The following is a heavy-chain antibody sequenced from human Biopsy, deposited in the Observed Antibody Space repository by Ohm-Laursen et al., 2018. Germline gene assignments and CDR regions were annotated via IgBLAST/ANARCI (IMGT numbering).Heavy chain of an antibody. D-gene: IGHD3-22*01. V-gene: IGHV1-18*01. CDR3: ARGYKYDSSGKHHQIKVFDY. CDR1: GYTFSSSD. Sequence: ASVKVSCKTSGYTFSSSDINWVRQAPGQGLEWIGRITVYNGNTNFAQKVQDRVSMTIDTSTSTAHMELRSLRSDDTAVYYCARGYKYDSSGKHHQIKVFDYWGQGTLVTVSS. J-gene: IGHJ4*02. CDR2: ITVYNGNT.